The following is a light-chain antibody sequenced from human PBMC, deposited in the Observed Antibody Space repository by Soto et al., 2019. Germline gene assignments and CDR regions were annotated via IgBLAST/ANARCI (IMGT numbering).Light chain of an antibody. V-gene: IGKV1-8*01. CDR1: QGISSY. CDR2: AAS. CDR3: QQYYKRWT. Sequence: AIRMTQSPSSFSASTGDRVTITCRASQGISSYLAWYQQKPGKAPKLLIYAASTLQSGVPSRFSGSGSGTDFTLTFSCLQSEDFATYYCQQYYKRWTFGQGTKVEIK. J-gene: IGKJ1*01.